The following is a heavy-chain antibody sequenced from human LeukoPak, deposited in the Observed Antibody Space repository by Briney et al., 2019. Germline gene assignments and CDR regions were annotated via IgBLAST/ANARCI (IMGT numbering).Heavy chain of an antibody. V-gene: IGHV4-59*01. CDR2: IHYRGST. J-gene: IGHJ4*02. CDR3: ARGGDYGDLRYFDY. Sequence: SETLSLTCTVSGGSINNYYWSWIRQPPGKGLEWIGYIHYRGSTNYNPSLKSRVTFSVDTSKNQFSLKLNSVTAADTAVYYCARGGDYGDLRYFDYWGQGTLVTVSS. CDR1: GGSINNYY. D-gene: IGHD4-17*01.